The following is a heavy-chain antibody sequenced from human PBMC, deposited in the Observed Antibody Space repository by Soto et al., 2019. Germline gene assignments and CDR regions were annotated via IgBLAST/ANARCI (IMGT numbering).Heavy chain of an antibody. D-gene: IGHD5-12*01. V-gene: IGHV1-3*01. CDR3: ARDHGYDIRHPYYFDY. J-gene: IGHJ4*02. Sequence: ASVKVSCKASGYTFTSYAMHWVRQAPGQRLEWMGWINAGNGNTKYSQKFQGRVTITRDTSASTAYMELSSLRSEDTAVYYCARDHGYDIRHPYYFDYWGQGTLVTVSS. CDR2: INAGNGNT. CDR1: GYTFTSYA.